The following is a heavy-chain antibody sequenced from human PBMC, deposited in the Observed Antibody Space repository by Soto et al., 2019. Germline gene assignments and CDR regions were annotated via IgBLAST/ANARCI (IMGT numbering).Heavy chain of an antibody. J-gene: IGHJ6*02. CDR2: INPNSGGT. D-gene: IGHD4-4*01. CDR3: ARDRAYSNYGWTTYYYYYGMDV. V-gene: IGHV1-2*04. CDR1: GYTFTGYY. Sequence: ASVKVSCKASGYTFTGYYMHWVRQAPGQGLEWMGWINPNSGGTNYAQKFQGWVTMTRDTSISTAYMELSRLRSDDTAVYYCARDRAYSNYGWTTYYYYYGMDVWGQGTTVNVSS.